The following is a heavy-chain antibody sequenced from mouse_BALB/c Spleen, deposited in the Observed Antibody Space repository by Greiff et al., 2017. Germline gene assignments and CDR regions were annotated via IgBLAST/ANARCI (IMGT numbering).Heavy chain of an antibody. J-gene: IGHJ4*01. CDR2: ISSGSSTI. CDR3: ARDGYYRAMDY. CDR1: GFTFSSFG. V-gene: IGHV5-17*02. D-gene: IGHD2-3*01. Sequence: DVQLVESGGGLVQPGGSRKLSCAASGFTFSSFGMHWVRQAPEKGLEWVAYISSGSSTIYYADTVKGRFTISRDNPKNTLFLQMTSLRSEDTAMYYCARDGYYRAMDYWGQGTSVTVSS.